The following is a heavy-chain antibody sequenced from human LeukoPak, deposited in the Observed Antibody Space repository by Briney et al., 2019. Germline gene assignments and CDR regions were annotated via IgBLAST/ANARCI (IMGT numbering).Heavy chain of an antibody. Sequence: PSQTLSLTCAVSGGSISSGGYSWSWIRQPPGKGLEWIGYIYHSGSTYYNPSLKSRVTISVDRSKNQFSLKLSSVTAADTAVYYCARATHYYDSSGLCYFDYWGQGTLVTVSS. CDR2: IYHSGST. CDR1: GGSISSGGYS. CDR3: ARATHYYDSSGLCYFDY. J-gene: IGHJ4*02. D-gene: IGHD3-22*01. V-gene: IGHV4-30-2*01.